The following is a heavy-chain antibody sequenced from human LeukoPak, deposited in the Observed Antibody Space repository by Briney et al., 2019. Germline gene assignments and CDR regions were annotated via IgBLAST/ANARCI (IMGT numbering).Heavy chain of an antibody. CDR2: IKEDGSEK. D-gene: IGHD3-22*01. CDR3: ARRAGDYSHPYDY. Sequence: PGGSLRLSCAASGFTFSSYWMSWVRQAPGKGLEWVANIKEDGSEKYYVDSVVGRFTVSRDNAQNSLYLQMNSLRAEDTAVYYCARRAGDYSHPYDYWGQGTLVTVSS. V-gene: IGHV3-7*01. J-gene: IGHJ4*02. CDR1: GFTFSSYW.